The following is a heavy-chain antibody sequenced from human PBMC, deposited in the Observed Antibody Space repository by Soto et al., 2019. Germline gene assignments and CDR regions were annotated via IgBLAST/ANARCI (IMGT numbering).Heavy chain of an antibody. CDR3: ARGRVVIKYNWFDP. Sequence: PSETLSLTCAVYGGSVSGYYWSWIRQPPGKGLEWIGEINHSGSTNYNPSLKSRVTISVDTSKNQFSLKLSSVTAADTAVYYCARGRVVIKYNWFDPWGQGTLVTVSS. J-gene: IGHJ5*02. CDR2: INHSGST. D-gene: IGHD3-3*01. CDR1: GGSVSGYY. V-gene: IGHV4-34*01.